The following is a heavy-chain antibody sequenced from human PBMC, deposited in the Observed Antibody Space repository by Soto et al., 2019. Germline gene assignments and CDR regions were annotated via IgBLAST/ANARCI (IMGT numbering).Heavy chain of an antibody. J-gene: IGHJ4*02. Sequence: PGGSLRLSCAASGFTFSSYAMSWVRQAPGKGLEWVSAISGSGGSTYYADSVKGRFTISRDNSKNTLYLQMNSLRAEDTAVYYCAKRTTATVRTRYFDYWGQGTLVTVSS. CDR2: ISGSGGST. CDR3: AKRTTATVRTRYFDY. V-gene: IGHV3-23*01. D-gene: IGHD4-17*01. CDR1: GFTFSSYA.